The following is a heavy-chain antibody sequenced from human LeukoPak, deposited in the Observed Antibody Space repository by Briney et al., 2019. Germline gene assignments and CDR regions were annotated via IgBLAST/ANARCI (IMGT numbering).Heavy chain of an antibody. CDR2: ISSGGSTI. Sequence: GGSLRLSCAASGFTFSSYEMSWGRQAPGKGLEWVSYISSGGSTIYYADSVKGRFTFSRDNAKNSLYPKMNSLRAEDTAVYYCVAAGVGATLRHYGMDVWGQGTTVTVSS. CDR1: GFTFSSYE. J-gene: IGHJ6*02. CDR3: VAAGVGATLRHYGMDV. V-gene: IGHV3-48*03. D-gene: IGHD1-26*01.